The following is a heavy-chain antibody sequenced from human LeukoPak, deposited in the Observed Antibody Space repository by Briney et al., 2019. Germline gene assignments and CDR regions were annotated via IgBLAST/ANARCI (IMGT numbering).Heavy chain of an antibody. CDR3: VRSCTTTSCFGSSSV. D-gene: IGHD2-2*01. V-gene: IGHV1-2*02. J-gene: IGHJ4*02. CDR2: INPNSGDT. Sequence: ASVTVSCKASGYTFTGHYMNWVRQAPGQGLEWMGWINPNSGDTDYAQKFQGRVSMTRDTSISTAYMELRRLRSDDTAVYYCVRSCTTTSCFGSSSVWGQGTLVTVSS. CDR1: GYTFTGHY.